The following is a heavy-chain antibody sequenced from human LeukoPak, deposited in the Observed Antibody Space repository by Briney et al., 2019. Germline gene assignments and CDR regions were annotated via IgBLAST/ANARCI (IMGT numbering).Heavy chain of an antibody. CDR2: IRSKTYGGTT. Sequence: PGGSLRLSCIASGFTFRDYVMSWVRQAPGKGLEWVGFIRSKTYGGTTEYAASVKGRFTMSRDDSKSIAYLQMNSLKTEDTAVYYCTRTYDSSGYYDYFDYWGQGTLVTVSS. V-gene: IGHV3-49*04. J-gene: IGHJ4*02. D-gene: IGHD3-22*01. CDR1: GFTFRDYV. CDR3: TRTYDSSGYYDYFDY.